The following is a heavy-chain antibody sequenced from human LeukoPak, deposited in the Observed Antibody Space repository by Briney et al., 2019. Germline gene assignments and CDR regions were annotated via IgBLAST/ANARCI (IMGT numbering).Heavy chain of an antibody. CDR3: ARDAQNVEMATTLDY. CDR2: IYYSGGT. CDR1: GGSISSTSYY. V-gene: IGHV4-39*02. Sequence: SETLSLTCTVSGGSISSTSYYWGWIRQPPGKRLEWIGSIYYSGGTYYNPSLKSRVTISVDTSKNQFSLKLSSVTAADTAVYYCARDAQNVEMATTLDYWGQGTLVTVSS. D-gene: IGHD5-24*01. J-gene: IGHJ4*02.